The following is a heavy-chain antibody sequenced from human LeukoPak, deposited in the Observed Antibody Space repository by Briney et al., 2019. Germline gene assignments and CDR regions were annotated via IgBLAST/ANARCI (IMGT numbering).Heavy chain of an antibody. J-gene: IGHJ3*02. CDR3: ARDSNYDILTGYYISAFDI. CDR2: FSTSGST. CDR1: GGSISSYY. V-gene: IGHV4-4*07. D-gene: IGHD3-9*01. Sequence: SLTXNXXGGSISSYYWSWIRQPAGRGLEWIGRFSTSGSTNYNPSLKSRVSMSVATSNNQFSLKLSSVTAADTAVYYCARDSNYDILTGYYISAFDIWGQGTMVTVSS.